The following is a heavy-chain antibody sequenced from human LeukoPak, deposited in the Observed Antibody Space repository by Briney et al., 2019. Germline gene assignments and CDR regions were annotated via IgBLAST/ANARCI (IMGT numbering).Heavy chain of an antibody. CDR1: GGPISSYY. CDR2: IYYSGST. CDR3: ARADGSGSPHFDY. J-gene: IGHJ4*02. D-gene: IGHD3-10*01. V-gene: IGHV4-59*01. Sequence: SETLSLTCTVSGGPISSYYWSWIRQPPGKGLEWIGYIYYSGSTNYNPSLKSRVTISVDTSKNQFSLKLSSVTAADTAVYYCARADGSGSPHFDYWGQGTLVTVSS.